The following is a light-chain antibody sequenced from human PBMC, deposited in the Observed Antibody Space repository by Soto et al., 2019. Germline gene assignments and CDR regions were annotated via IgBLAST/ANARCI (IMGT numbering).Light chain of an antibody. J-gene: IGKJ1*01. CDR2: GAS. CDR3: QQYHSSPRT. CDR1: QSVSSSY. Sequence: EVVLTQSPGTLSLSPGDRATLSCRASQSVSSSYLAWYQQKPGRAPRLLIYGASSRATGIPDRFSGSGSGTDFTLTISRLEPEDFAVYYCQQYHSSPRTFGQGTKVDIK. V-gene: IGKV3-20*01.